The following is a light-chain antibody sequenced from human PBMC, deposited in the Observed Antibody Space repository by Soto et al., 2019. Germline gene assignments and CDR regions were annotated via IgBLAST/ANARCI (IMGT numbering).Light chain of an antibody. CDR1: QSISIW. CDR3: QQYNSYPT. CDR2: KAS. Sequence: DIQMTQSPSTLSASVGDRVTITCRASQSISIWLAWYQQKPGKAPKLLIYKASSLESGVPSRFSGSGSGTEFTLTISGLQPDDFTTYYCQQYNSYPTFGQGTKVEIK. V-gene: IGKV1-5*03. J-gene: IGKJ1*01.